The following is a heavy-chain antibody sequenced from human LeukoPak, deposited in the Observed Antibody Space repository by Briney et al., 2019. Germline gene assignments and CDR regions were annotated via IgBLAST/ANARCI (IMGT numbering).Heavy chain of an antibody. CDR1: GGSFSGYY. J-gene: IGHJ5*02. V-gene: IGHV4-34*01. D-gene: IGHD3-22*01. CDR2: INHSGST. Sequence: SETLSLTCAVYGGSFSGYYWSWIRQPPGKGLEWIGEINHSGSTNYNPSLKSRVTISVDTSKNQFSLKLSSVTAADTAVYYCARHFSGDSSGFDPWGQGTLVPVSS. CDR3: ARHFSGDSSGFDP.